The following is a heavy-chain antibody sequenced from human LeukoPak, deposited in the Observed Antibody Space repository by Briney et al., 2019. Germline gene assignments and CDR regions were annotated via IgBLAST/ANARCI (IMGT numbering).Heavy chain of an antibody. CDR3: ASGRSGSYPDFDY. V-gene: IGHV4-38-2*01. J-gene: IGHJ4*02. CDR1: GYSISSGYY. CDR2: IYHSGST. D-gene: IGHD3-10*01. Sequence: SETMSLTCAVSGYSISSGYYWGWIRQPPGKGLEWIGSIYHSGSTYYNPSLKSRVTISVDTSKNQFSLKLSSVTAADTAVYYCASGRSGSYPDFDYWGQGTLVTVSS.